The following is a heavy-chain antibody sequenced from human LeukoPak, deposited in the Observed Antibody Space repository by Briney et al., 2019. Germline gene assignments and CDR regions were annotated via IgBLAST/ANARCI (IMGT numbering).Heavy chain of an antibody. V-gene: IGHV1-8*02. CDR1: GYTFTSYY. CDR3: ARGVGITSYYYYYMDV. CDR2: MNPNSGNT. Sequence: GASVKVSCKASGYTFTSYYMHWVRQAPGQGLEWMGWMNPNSGNTGYAQKFQGRVTMTRNTSISTAYMELSSLRSEDTAVYYCARGVGITSYYYYYMDVWGKGTTVTISS. J-gene: IGHJ6*03. D-gene: IGHD1-14*01.